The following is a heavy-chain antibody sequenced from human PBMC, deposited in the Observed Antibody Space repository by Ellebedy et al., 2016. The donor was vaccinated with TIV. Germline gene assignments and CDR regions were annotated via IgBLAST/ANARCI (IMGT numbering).Heavy chain of an antibody. J-gene: IGHJ4*02. V-gene: IGHV4-39*01. CDR2: IYYSGST. CDR1: GGSVSSGSYY. Sequence: SETLSLTCTVSGGSVSSGSYYWGWIRQPPGTGLEWIGSIYYSGSTYYNPSLKSRVTISIDTSKNQFSLRLASVTAADTAVYYCARHGGLASIGLFFDHWGQGTRVTVSS. D-gene: IGHD5-12*01. CDR3: ARHGGLASIGLFFDH.